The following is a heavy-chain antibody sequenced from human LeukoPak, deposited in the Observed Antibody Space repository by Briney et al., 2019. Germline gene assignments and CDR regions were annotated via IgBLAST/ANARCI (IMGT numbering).Heavy chain of an antibody. CDR2: ISYDGSNK. V-gene: IGHV3-30*03. D-gene: IGHD4-11*01. Sequence: GGSLRLSCAASGFTFSRHAMYWVRQAPGKGLEWVAVISYDGSNKNYADSVKGRFTISRDNSRNTLYLQMNSLRAEDTAVYYCASPLIYDYTNRFSQYWGQGTPVTVSS. J-gene: IGHJ4*02. CDR1: GFTFSRHA. CDR3: ASPLIYDYTNRFSQY.